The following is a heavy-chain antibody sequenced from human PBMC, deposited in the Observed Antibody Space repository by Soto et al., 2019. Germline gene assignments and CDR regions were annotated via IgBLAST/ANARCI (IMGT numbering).Heavy chain of an antibody. J-gene: IGHJ4*02. CDR1: GYTFTSYA. Sequence: QVQLVQSGAEEKKPGASVKVSCKASGYTFTSYAMHWVRQAPGQRLEWMGWINAGNGNTKYSQKFQGRVTITRDTPASKAYRELSSLRSEDTAMYYCARSIVVVTALDYWGQGTLVTVSS. CDR2: INAGNGNT. V-gene: IGHV1-3*05. CDR3: ARSIVVVTALDY. D-gene: IGHD2-21*02.